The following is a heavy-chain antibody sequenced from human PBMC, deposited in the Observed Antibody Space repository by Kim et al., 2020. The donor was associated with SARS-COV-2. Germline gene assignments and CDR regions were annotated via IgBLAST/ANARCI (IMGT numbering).Heavy chain of an antibody. J-gene: IGHJ4*02. V-gene: IGHV3-9*01. CDR3: AANIGGHTSFDY. D-gene: IGHD3-16*01. Sequence: SVNGRFTISRDNANNSLSLQLNRLTPEDTALYYCAANIGGHTSFDYWGQGTLVIVSS.